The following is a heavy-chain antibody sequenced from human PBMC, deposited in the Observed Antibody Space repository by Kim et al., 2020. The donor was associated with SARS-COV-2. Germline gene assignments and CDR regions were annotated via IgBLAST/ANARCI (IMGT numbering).Heavy chain of an antibody. CDR1: GFTFDDYA. CDR3: AKDNLRGAMVRGVMGH. Sequence: GGSLRLSCAASGFTFDDYAMHWVRQAPGKGLEWVSGISWNSGSIGYADSVKGRFTISRDNAKNPLYLQMNSLRAEDTALYYCAKDNLRGAMVRGVMGHWGQGTLVTVSS. CDR2: ISWNSGSI. V-gene: IGHV3-9*01. D-gene: IGHD3-10*01. J-gene: IGHJ4*02.